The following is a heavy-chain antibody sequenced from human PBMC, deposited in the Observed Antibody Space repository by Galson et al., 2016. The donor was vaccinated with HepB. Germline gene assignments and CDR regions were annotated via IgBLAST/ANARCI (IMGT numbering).Heavy chain of an antibody. J-gene: IGHJ6*04. D-gene: IGHD6-13*01. CDR3: ARLSRGGSSWYLGTSYV. CDR1: GFIFSSYA. V-gene: IGHV3-30*04. CDR2: ISYDGRNK. Sequence: SLRLSCAASGFIFSSYAMHWVRQAPGKGLEWVAVISYDGRNKYCADSVKGRFTVSRDNSKNTLNLQMNSLRVEDTAVYYCARLSRGGSSWYLGTSYVWGKGTTVTVSS.